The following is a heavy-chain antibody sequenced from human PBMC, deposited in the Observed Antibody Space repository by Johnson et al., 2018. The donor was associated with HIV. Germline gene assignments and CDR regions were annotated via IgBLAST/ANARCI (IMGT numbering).Heavy chain of an antibody. V-gene: IGHV3-30*02. D-gene: IGHD3-22*01. Sequence: QVQLVESGGGVVQPGGSLRLSCAASGFTFSSYGMHWVRQAPGKGLEWVAFIRYDGSNKYYADSVKGRFTIARDNSKNTLYLQMNSLRAEDTAVYYGAKDGDYYDSSGRAFDIWGQGTMVTVSS. CDR1: GFTFSSYG. CDR2: IRYDGSNK. J-gene: IGHJ3*02. CDR3: AKDGDYYDSSGRAFDI.